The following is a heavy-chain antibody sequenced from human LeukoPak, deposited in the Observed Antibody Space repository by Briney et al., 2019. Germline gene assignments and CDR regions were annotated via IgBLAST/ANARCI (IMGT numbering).Heavy chain of an antibody. Sequence: GGSLRLSCAASGFTFSSYEMNWVRQAPGKGLEWVSSISSSSSYIYYADSVKGRFTISRDNAKNSLYLQMNSLRAEDTAVYYCARVWGGWRAYYFDYWGQGTLVTVSS. J-gene: IGHJ4*02. V-gene: IGHV3-21*01. CDR3: ARVWGGWRAYYFDY. CDR1: GFTFSSYE. CDR2: ISSSSSYI. D-gene: IGHD3-16*01.